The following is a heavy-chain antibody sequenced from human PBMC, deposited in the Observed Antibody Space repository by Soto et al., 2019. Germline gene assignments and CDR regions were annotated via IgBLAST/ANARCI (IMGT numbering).Heavy chain of an antibody. CDR2: INSDGSST. D-gene: IGHD6-6*01. Sequence: GGSLRLSCAASGFNFRSYGMQWVRQAPGKGLVWVSWINSDGSSTSYADSVKGRFTISRDNAKNTLYLQMNSLRAEDTAVYYCASGGSSLNFDSWGQGTLVTVSS. CDR3: ASGGSSLNFDS. V-gene: IGHV3-74*01. CDR1: GFNFRSYG. J-gene: IGHJ4*02.